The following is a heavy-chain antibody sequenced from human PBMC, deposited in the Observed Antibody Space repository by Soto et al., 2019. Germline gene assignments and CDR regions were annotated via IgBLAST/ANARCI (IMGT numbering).Heavy chain of an antibody. J-gene: IGHJ2*01. CDR1: GFAFTTYD. V-gene: IGHV3-13*01. CDR3: TRDLSNWYFDL. CDR2: IGFAGDT. Sequence: RLSCAASGFAFTTYDMHWVRQVPGRGLEWVSAIGFAGDTYSPDSLKGRFIVSRENARNSLFLQMNSLSAEDTAVYFCTRDLSNWYFDLWGRGTLVTVSS.